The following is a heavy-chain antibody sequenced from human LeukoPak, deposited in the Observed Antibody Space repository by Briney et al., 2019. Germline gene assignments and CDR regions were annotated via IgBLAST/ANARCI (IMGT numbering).Heavy chain of an antibody. Sequence: GASVKVSCKAFGYTFTGYYMHWVRQAPGQGLEWMGWINPNSGGTNYAQKFQGRVTMTRDTSISTAYMELSRLRSDDTAVYYCARVWVELRFRARQFDYWGQGTLVTVSS. CDR1: GYTFTGYY. J-gene: IGHJ4*02. D-gene: IGHD5-12*01. CDR3: ARVWVELRFRARQFDY. V-gene: IGHV1-2*02. CDR2: INPNSGGT.